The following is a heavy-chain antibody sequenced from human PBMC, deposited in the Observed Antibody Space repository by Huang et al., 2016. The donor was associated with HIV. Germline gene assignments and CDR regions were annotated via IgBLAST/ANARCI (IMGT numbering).Heavy chain of an antibody. Sequence: QLQQSGPGLLKPSQTLSLTCAISEDSVSGNSVTWNWVRQSPSRGLEWLGRTNYRSKWYNDYAEAVKSRMTIDTDTSKNQFSLQLKSVVPEDTAVYFCARGHDFYYDRRGYSFDYWGQGSLVTVSS. V-gene: IGHV6-1*01. J-gene: IGHJ4*02. D-gene: IGHD3-22*01. CDR2: TNYRSKWYN. CDR3: ARGHDFYYDRRGYSFDY. CDR1: EDSVSGNSVT.